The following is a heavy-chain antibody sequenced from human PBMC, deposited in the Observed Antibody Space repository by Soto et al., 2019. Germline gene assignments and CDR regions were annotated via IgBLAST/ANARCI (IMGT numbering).Heavy chain of an antibody. CDR2: IYHSGST. J-gene: IGHJ5*02. V-gene: IGHV4-30-2*01. D-gene: IGHD6-13*01. Sequence: QLQLQESGSGLVKPSQTLSLTCAVSGGSISSGGYSWSWIRQPPGKGLEWIGYIYHSGSTYYNASLKIRVSISVDRSKTQFSLKLSSVPAAATAVYYCAREGQKQPLGFDPWGQGTLVTVSS. CDR3: AREGQKQPLGFDP. CDR1: GGSISSGGYS.